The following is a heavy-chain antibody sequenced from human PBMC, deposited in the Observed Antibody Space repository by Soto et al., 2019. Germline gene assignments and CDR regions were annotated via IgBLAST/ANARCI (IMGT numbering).Heavy chain of an antibody. Sequence: PGESLKISCKGSGFSFTSYWISWVRQMPGKGLEWMGRIDPSDSYTNYSPSFQGHVTISADKSINTAYLQWSSLKASDTAMYYCARRQSSTSHGTDVWGQGTTVTVSS. CDR2: IDPSDSYT. V-gene: IGHV5-10-1*01. D-gene: IGHD6-6*01. CDR1: GFSFTSYW. CDR3: ARRQSSTSHGTDV. J-gene: IGHJ6*02.